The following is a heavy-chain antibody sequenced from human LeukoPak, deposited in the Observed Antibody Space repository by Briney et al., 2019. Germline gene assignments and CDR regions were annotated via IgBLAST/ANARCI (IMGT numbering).Heavy chain of an antibody. V-gene: IGHV4-38-2*01. J-gene: IGHJ4*02. CDR2: IYHSGST. D-gene: IGHD5-18*01. CDR1: GYSISSGYY. Sequence: SETLSPTCAVSGYSISSGYYWGWIRQPPGKGLEWIGGIYHSGSTYYNPSLKSRVTISVDTSKNQFSLKLSSVTAADTAVYYCARLGYSYGRTLDYWGQGTLVTVSS. CDR3: ARLGYSYGRTLDY.